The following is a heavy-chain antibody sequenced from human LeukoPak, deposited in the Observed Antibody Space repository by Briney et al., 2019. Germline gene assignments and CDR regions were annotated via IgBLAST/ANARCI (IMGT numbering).Heavy chain of an antibody. CDR3: ARALTPYYYDSSGYY. V-gene: IGHV3-21*01. CDR1: GFTFSSYS. J-gene: IGHJ4*02. Sequence: GGSLRLSCAASGFTFSSYSMNWVRQAPGKGLEWVSSISSSSSYIYYADSVKGRFTISRDNAKNSLYPQMNSLRAEDTAVYYCARALTPYYYDSSGYYWGQGTLVTVSS. D-gene: IGHD3-22*01. CDR2: ISSSSSYI.